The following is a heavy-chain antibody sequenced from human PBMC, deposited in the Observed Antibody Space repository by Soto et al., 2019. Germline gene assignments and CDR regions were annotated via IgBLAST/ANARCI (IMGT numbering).Heavy chain of an antibody. J-gene: IGHJ5*02. D-gene: IGHD3-10*01. CDR1: GGSISSYY. CDR2: IYYSGST. CDR3: ARYGLGSYPRFDP. V-gene: IGHV4-59*01. Sequence: ASETLSLTCTVSGGSISSYYWSWIRQPPGKGLEWIGYIYYSGSTNYNPSLKSRVTISVDTSKNQFSLKLSSVTAAATAVYYCARYGLGSYPRFDPRGQGTLVTVSS.